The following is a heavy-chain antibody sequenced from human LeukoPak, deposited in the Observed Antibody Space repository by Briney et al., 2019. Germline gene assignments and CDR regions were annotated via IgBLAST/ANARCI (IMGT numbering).Heavy chain of an antibody. Sequence: SETLSLTCAVYGGSFSGYYWSWIRQPPGKGLEWIGEINHSGGTNYNPSLKSRVTISLDTSKNHFSLKLTSVTAADTAVYYCARRFDSWGQGTLVTVSS. CDR2: INHSGGT. CDR3: ARRFDS. V-gene: IGHV4-34*01. CDR1: GGSFSGYY. J-gene: IGHJ5*01.